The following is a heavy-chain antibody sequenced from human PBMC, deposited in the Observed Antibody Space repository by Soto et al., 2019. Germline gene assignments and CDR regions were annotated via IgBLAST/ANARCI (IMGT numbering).Heavy chain of an antibody. CDR2: ISYDGSNK. Sequence: QVQLVESGGGVVQPGRSLRLSCAASGFTFSSYAMHWVRQAPGKGLEWVAVISYDGSNKYYADSVKGRFTISRDNSKNTLYLQMNILRAEDTAVYYCAREFGDGYNQEWYFDLWGRGTLVTVSS. CDR1: GFTFSSYA. D-gene: IGHD5-12*01. V-gene: IGHV3-30-3*01. CDR3: AREFGDGYNQEWYFDL. J-gene: IGHJ2*01.